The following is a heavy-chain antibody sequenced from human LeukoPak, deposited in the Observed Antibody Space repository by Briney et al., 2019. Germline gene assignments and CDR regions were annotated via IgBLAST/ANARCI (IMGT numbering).Heavy chain of an antibody. V-gene: IGHV3-33*01. J-gene: IGHJ4*02. CDR1: GFTFRSSG. D-gene: IGHD3-3*01. CDR3: ARDRSRFVDY. CDR2: IYYDGSNK. Sequence: PGGSLRLSCAASGFTFRSSGMHWVRQPPGKGLEWVAVIYYDGSNKLYADSVKGRFTISRDNSKNMVYLQMNSLRADDTAVYYCARDRSRFVDYWGQGTLVTVSS.